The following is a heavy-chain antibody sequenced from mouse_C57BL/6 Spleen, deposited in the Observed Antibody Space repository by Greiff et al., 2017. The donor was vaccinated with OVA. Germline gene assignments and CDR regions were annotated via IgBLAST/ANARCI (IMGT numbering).Heavy chain of an antibody. CDR3: ARAAYDYEGNYFDY. CDR1: GFTFSSYA. Sequence: EVQRVESGGGLVKPGGSLKLSCAASGFTFSSYAMSWVRQTPEKRLEWVATISDGGSYTYYPDNVKGRFTISRDNAKNNLYLQMSHLKSEDTAMYYCARAAYDYEGNYFDYWGQGTTLTVSS. CDR2: ISDGGSYT. J-gene: IGHJ2*01. D-gene: IGHD2-4*01. V-gene: IGHV5-4*01.